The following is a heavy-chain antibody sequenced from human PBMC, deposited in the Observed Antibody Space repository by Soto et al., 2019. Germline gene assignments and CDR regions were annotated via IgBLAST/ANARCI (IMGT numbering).Heavy chain of an antibody. CDR3: IREIVVVPAAVLYYYYGMDV. J-gene: IGHJ6*02. CDR2: IRSKAYGGTT. V-gene: IGHV3-49*03. CDR1: GFTFGDYA. D-gene: IGHD2-2*01. Sequence: PGGSLRLSCTASGFTFGDYAMSWFRQAPGKGLEWVVFIRSKAYGGTTEYAASVKGRFTISRDDSKSIAYLQMNSLKTEDTAVYYCIREIVVVPAAVLYYYYGMDVWGQGTTVTVSS.